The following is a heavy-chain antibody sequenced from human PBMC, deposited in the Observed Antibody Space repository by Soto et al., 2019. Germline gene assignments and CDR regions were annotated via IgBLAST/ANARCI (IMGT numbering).Heavy chain of an antibody. CDR2: IYSGGST. Sequence: PGGSLRLSCAASGFTVSSNYMSWVRQAPGKGLEWVSVIYSGGSTYYADSVKGRFTISRDNSKNTLYLQMNSLRAEDTAVYYCARWGGSSSSWGPRVYYYYGMDVWGQGTTVTVSS. V-gene: IGHV3-53*01. CDR3: ARWGGSSSSWGPRVYYYYGMDV. D-gene: IGHD6-13*01. CDR1: GFTVSSNY. J-gene: IGHJ6*02.